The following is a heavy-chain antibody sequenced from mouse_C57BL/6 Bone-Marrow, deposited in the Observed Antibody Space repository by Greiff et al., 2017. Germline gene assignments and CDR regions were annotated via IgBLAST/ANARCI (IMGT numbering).Heavy chain of an antibody. Sequence: EVKLMESGGGLVQPGGSLKLSCAASGFTFSDYYMYWVRQTPEKRLEWVAYISNGGGSTYYPDTVKGRFTISRDNAKNTLYLQMSRLKSEDTAMYYGARHGITTVVRRGYFDGWGTGTTVTVSS. CDR1: GFTFSDYY. CDR3: ARHGITTVVRRGYFDG. CDR2: ISNGGGST. D-gene: IGHD1-1*01. V-gene: IGHV5-12*01. J-gene: IGHJ1*03.